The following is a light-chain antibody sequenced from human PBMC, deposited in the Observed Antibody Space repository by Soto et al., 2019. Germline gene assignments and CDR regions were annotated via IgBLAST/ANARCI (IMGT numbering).Light chain of an antibody. CDR1: QSVSSSY. V-gene: IGKV3-20*01. Sequence: PGERATLSCRASQSVSSSYLAWYQQKPGQAPRLLIYGASSRATGIPDRFSGSGSGTDFTLTISRLEPEDFAVYYCQQYTTFGQGTKVEIK. J-gene: IGKJ1*01. CDR2: GAS. CDR3: QQYTT.